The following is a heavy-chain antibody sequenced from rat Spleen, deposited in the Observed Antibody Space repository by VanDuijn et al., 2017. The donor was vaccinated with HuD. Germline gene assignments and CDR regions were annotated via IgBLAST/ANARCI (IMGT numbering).Heavy chain of an antibody. CDR1: GFTFSNYY. D-gene: IGHD1-7*01. CDR3: TTGGLWDWYFDF. CDR2: ISTGGGST. J-gene: IGHJ1*01. Sequence: EVQLVESGGGLVQPGRSLKLSCAASGFTFSNYYMAWVRQAPTKGLEWVAYISTGGGSTYYRDSVKGRFTISRDNAKSTLYLQMDSLRSEDTATYYCTTGGLWDWYFDFWGPGTMVTVSS. V-gene: IGHV5-27*01.